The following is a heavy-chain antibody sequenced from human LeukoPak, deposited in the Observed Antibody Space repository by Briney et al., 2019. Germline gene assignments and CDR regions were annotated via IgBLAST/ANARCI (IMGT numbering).Heavy chain of an antibody. CDR3: ARDRKRGYYGSGSYYNVFGVPLGFDP. Sequence: PVASVKVSCKASGYTLTSYGINWMRQAPGQGLEWMGWISTQSGNTNCAQKFQGRVTMTTDTSTSTAYMELRSLRSDDTAVYYCARDRKRGYYGSGSYYNVFGVPLGFDPWGQGTLVTVSS. CDR1: GYTLTSYG. V-gene: IGHV1-18*01. D-gene: IGHD3-10*01. J-gene: IGHJ5*02. CDR2: ISTQSGNT.